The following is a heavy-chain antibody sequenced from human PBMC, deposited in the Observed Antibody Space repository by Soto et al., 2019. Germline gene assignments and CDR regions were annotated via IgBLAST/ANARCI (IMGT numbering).Heavy chain of an antibody. CDR2: ISTSGSNT. Sequence: QVQLVESGGALVKPGGSLRLSCAASGFRFSDFYMTWIRQAPGKGLEWVSHISTSGSNTNYADSVKGRFTVSRDNANNALYLEMDNLRGKDTALYFCARDRDTYGHGFFDYWGQGSLVTVSS. V-gene: IGHV3-11*05. D-gene: IGHD2-21*01. CDR3: ARDRDTYGHGFFDY. CDR1: GFRFSDFY. J-gene: IGHJ4*02.